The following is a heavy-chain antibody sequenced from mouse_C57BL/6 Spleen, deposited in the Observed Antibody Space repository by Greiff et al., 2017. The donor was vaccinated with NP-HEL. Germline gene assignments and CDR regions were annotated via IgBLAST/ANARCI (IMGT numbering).Heavy chain of an antibody. V-gene: IGHV5-17*01. Sequence: EVQLQQSGGGLVKPGGSLKLSCAASGFTFSDYGMHWVRQAPEKGLEWVAYISSGSSTIYYADTVKGRFTISRDNAKNTLFLQMTSLRSEDTAMYYCARDYYGSSLWFAYWGQGTLVTVSA. J-gene: IGHJ3*01. CDR3: ARDYYGSSLWFAY. CDR2: ISSGSSTI. CDR1: GFTFSDYG. D-gene: IGHD1-1*01.